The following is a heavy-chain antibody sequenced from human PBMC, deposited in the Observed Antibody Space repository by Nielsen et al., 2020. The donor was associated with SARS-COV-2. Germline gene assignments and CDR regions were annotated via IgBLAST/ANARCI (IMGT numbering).Heavy chain of an antibody. V-gene: IGHV3-23*01. D-gene: IGHD2-15*01. CDR3: AKGHSSGGSCYVALDS. J-gene: IGHJ4*02. CDR1: GFTFSNAW. Sequence: GESLKISCAASGFTFSNAWMSWVRQAPGKGLEWVSAICGSSVNTYYADSVKGRFTISRDNSKNTLYLQINSLRAEDTAVYFCAKGHSSGGSCYVALDSWGQGTLVTVSS. CDR2: ICGSSVNT.